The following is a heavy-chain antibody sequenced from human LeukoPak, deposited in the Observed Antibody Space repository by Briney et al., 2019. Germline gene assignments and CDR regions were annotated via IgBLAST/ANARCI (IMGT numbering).Heavy chain of an antibody. J-gene: IGHJ2*01. CDR2: IYYSGST. Sequence: PSETLSLTCTVSGGSVSSSSYYWGWIRQPPGKGLEWIGSIYYSGSTYYNPSLKSRVTISVDTSKNQFSLKLSSVTAADTATYYCARLQVWYFVLWGRGTLVTVSS. CDR1: GGSVSSSSYY. V-gene: IGHV4-39*01. CDR3: ARLQVWYFVL.